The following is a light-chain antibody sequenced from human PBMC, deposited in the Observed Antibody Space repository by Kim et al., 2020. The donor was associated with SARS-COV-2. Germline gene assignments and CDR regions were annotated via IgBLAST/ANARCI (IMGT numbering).Light chain of an antibody. CDR1: SSNIGNNA. J-gene: IGLJ3*02. V-gene: IGLV1-36*01. CDR2: YDD. Sequence: QRVTIPWSGSSSNIGNNAVDWYQQLPGKAPQLLIYYDDLLPSGVSDRFSGSKSGTSASLAISGLQSEDEADYYCAAWDDRLNGWVFGGGTQLTVL. CDR3: AAWDDRLNGWV.